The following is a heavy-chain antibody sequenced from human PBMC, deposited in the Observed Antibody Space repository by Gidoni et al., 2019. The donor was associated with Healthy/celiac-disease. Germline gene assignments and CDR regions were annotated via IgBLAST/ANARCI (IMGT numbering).Heavy chain of an antibody. J-gene: IGHJ3*02. CDR1: GFTFSSYS. D-gene: IGHD4-17*01. CDR2: ISSSSSTI. Sequence: EVQLVESGGGLVQPGGSLRLSCAASGFTFSSYSMNWVRQAPGKGLEWVSYISSSSSTIYYADSVKGRFTISRDNAKNSLYLQMNSLRAEDTAVYYCAREVAYGAFDIWGQGTMVTVSS. CDR3: AREVAYGAFDI. V-gene: IGHV3-48*01.